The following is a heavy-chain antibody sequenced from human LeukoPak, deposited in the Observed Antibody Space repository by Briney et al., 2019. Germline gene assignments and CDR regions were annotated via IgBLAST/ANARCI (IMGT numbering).Heavy chain of an antibody. CDR2: IKQDGSEK. CDR1: GFTFSSYW. Sequence: GGSLRLSCAASGFTFSSYWMSWVRQAPGKGLEWVANIKQDGSEKYYVDSVKGRFTISRDNAKNSLYLQMNSLKADDTALYYCAKDRAYSSSWYGCSTPWGQGTLVTVSS. CDR3: AKDRAYSSSWYGCSTP. J-gene: IGHJ5*02. D-gene: IGHD6-13*01. V-gene: IGHV3-7*03.